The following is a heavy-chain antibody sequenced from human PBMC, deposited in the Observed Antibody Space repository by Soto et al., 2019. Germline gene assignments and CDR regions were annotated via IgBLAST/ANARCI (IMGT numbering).Heavy chain of an antibody. CDR1: GYRFTSAW. CDR3: TKGXTMPF. V-gene: IGHV5-51*04. Sequence: GESLKISFKGSGYRFTSAWIGWVRQMPGEGLGWLGNVYPSDSDVRYSASFEGRVTTSADKPIKNAYLHLLKLKASDTDIYYCTKGXTMPF. J-gene: IGHJ3*01. D-gene: IGHD2-2*01. CDR2: VYPSDSDV.